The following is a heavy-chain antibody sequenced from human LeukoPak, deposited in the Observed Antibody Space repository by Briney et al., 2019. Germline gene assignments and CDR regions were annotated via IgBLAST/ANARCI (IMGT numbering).Heavy chain of an antibody. CDR2: ISYDGSNK. D-gene: IGHD3-10*01. CDR1: GITISSYD. J-gene: IGHJ3*02. V-gene: IGHV3-30-3*01. CDR3: AKDRGVWAFDI. Sequence: GGSLRLSCAASGITISSYDMHWVRQAPGKALEWVAVISYDGSNKDYADSVKGRFTISRDNSKNTLDLQMNSLGAEDTAVYYCAKDRGVWAFDIWGQGTMVTVSS.